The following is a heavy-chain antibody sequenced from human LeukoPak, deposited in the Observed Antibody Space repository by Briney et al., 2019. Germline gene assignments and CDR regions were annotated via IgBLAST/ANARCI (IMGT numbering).Heavy chain of an antibody. V-gene: IGHV3-30-3*01. Sequence: GGSLRLSCAASGFTFSSYAMHWVRQAPGKGRAWVAVISYDGSSNNYADSVKGRFTISRDNSKNTLYLQMNSLRVEDTAVYYCASPDSGSYFDAFDIWGQGTMVTVSS. CDR3: ASPDSGSYFDAFDI. CDR1: GFTFSSYA. D-gene: IGHD1-26*01. CDR2: ISYDGSSN. J-gene: IGHJ3*02.